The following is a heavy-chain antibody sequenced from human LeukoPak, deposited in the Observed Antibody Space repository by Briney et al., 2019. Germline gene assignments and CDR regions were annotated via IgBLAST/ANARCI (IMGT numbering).Heavy chain of an antibody. CDR1: GVSINDYY. D-gene: IGHD2-21*01. CDR2: ISHTEGT. V-gene: IGHV4-34*01. Sequence: PSETLPLTCGVFGVSINDYYWSWIRQSPGKGLEWIGEISHTEGTRYNPSLESRVTMSVGTSENRLSLKLIFVTAADTAVYYCARIRCGHSGSVCYNHWGLGTLVTVSS. J-gene: IGHJ4*02. CDR3: ARIRCGHSGSVCYNH.